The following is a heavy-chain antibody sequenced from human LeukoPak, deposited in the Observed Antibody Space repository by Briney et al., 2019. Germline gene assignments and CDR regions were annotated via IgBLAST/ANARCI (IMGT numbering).Heavy chain of an antibody. CDR3: ARGRLNYGMDV. V-gene: IGHV1-8*01. J-gene: IGHJ6*02. Sequence: ASVKVSCTASGYTFTSYDINWVRQATGQGLEWMGWMNPNSGNTGYAQKVQGRVTMTRNTSISTAYMELSSLRSEDTAVYYCARGRLNYGMDVWGQGTTVTVSS. CDR2: MNPNSGNT. CDR1: GYTFTSYD.